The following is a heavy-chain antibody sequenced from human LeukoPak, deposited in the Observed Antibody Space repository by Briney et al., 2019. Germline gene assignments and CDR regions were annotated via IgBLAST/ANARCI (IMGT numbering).Heavy chain of an antibody. J-gene: IGHJ4*02. CDR1: GFTFSSYA. Sequence: PGGSLRLSCAASGFTFSSYAMSWVRQAPGKGPEWVSAISGSGGSTYYADSVKGRFTISRDNSKNTLYLQMNSLRAEDTAVYYCAKDKYRYGDYCDYWGQGTLVTVSS. D-gene: IGHD4-17*01. CDR3: AKDKYRYGDYCDY. V-gene: IGHV3-23*01. CDR2: ISGSGGST.